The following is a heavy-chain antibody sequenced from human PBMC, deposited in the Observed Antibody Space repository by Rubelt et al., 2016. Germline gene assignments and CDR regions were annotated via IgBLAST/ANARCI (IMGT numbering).Heavy chain of an antibody. Sequence: QLQLQESGPGLVKPSETLSLTCTVSGGSISTSTYYWGWIRQPPGKGLEWFGSIYYSGSTNYNPSLMSRVTISVDTSKNQFSLRLSSVTAADTAVYYCARWDVDYLDYWGQGTLVTVSS. CDR3: ARWDVDYLDY. CDR1: GGSISTSTYY. V-gene: IGHV4-39*07. D-gene: IGHD1-26*01. CDR2: IYYSGST. J-gene: IGHJ4*01.